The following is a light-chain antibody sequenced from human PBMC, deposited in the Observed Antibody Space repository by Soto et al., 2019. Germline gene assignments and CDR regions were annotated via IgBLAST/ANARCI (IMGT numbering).Light chain of an antibody. CDR3: QSYDSSPSGVPVV. CDR2: GNS. CDR1: SSNIGAGYD. V-gene: IGLV1-40*01. J-gene: IGLJ2*01. Sequence: QSVLTQPPSVSGAPGQRVTISCTGSSSNIGAGYDVHWYQQLPGTAPKLLIYGNSNRPSGVPDRFSGSKSGTSASLAITGLQAEDEADYYCQSYDSSPSGVPVVFGGGTKLTVL.